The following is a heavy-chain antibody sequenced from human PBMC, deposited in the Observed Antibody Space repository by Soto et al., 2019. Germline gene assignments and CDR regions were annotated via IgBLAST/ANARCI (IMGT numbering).Heavy chain of an antibody. Sequence: DVQVVESGGGLVQPGGSLRLSCAASGLTFTTYSMNWVRQAPGKGPEWVSYISNSGSVIYYADSVKGRFTISRDDARNSLSLQMNSLRAEDTAVYYCVRAECISCYGFRHWGQGTLVIVSS. CDR3: VRAECISCYGFRH. J-gene: IGHJ1*01. CDR1: GLTFTTYS. D-gene: IGHD2-2*01. CDR2: ISNSGSVI. V-gene: IGHV3-48*04.